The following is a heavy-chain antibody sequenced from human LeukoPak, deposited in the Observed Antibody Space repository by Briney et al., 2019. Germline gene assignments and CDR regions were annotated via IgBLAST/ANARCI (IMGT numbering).Heavy chain of an antibody. CDR3: ARARIAARHWFDP. CDR2: INPNSGGT. J-gene: IGHJ5*02. CDR1: GYTFTGYY. Sequence: ASVKVSCKASGYTFTGYYMHWVRQAPGQGLEWMGWINPNSGGTNYAQKFQGRGSMTRDTSISTAYMDLRRLRSDDTAVYYCARARIAARHWFDPWGQGTLVTVSS. D-gene: IGHD6-6*01. V-gene: IGHV1-2*02.